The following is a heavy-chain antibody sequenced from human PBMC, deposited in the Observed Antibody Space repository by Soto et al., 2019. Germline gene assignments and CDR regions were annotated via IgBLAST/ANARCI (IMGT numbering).Heavy chain of an antibody. D-gene: IGHD2-15*01. CDR2: INPMFGTT. J-gene: IGHJ5*02. CDR1: GGTFSSYT. Sequence: QVQLVQSGAAVKKPGSPVKVSCKASGGTFSSYTISWVRQAPGQGLEWMGGINPMFGTTKYAQKFQGRVTIIADEAPSTDYVEMSGLRSEDTVVYYCVRGVVVVTASQLGWFAPWGEGTLVIVSS. V-gene: IGHV1-69*01. CDR3: VRGVVVVTASQLGWFAP.